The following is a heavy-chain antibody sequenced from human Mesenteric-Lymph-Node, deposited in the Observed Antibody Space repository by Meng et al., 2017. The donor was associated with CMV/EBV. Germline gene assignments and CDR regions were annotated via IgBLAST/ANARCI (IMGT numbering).Heavy chain of an antibody. CDR3: ARATQVAAISYYYGMDV. D-gene: IGHD2-15*01. V-gene: IGHV1-46*01. Sequence: TLTNYHMPWVRQAPGQGLEWMGIINPSGDSTNYAQKFQGRVTMTRDTSTSTVYMELSSLTSEDTAVYYCARATQVAAISYYYGMDVWGQGTMVTVSS. CDR2: INPSGDST. CDR1: TLTNYH. J-gene: IGHJ6*02.